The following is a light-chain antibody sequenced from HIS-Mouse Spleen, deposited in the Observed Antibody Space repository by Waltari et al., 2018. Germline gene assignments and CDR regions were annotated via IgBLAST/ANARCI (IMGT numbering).Light chain of an antibody. Sequence: DIQMTQSPSSLSASVGDRVTITCQASQDISNYLNWYQQKPGKAPKLLIYDASNLETGVPSRFSGSGSGTDFTFTISSLQPEDIATYYCQQYDNLXITFGQGTRLEIK. CDR1: QDISNY. CDR3: QQYDNLXIT. J-gene: IGKJ5*01. CDR2: DAS. V-gene: IGKV1-33*01.